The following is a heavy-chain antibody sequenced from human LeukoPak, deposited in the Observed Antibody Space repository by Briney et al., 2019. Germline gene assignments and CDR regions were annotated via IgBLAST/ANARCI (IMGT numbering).Heavy chain of an antibody. D-gene: IGHD3-10*01. CDR1: GFTFTNAW. CDR3: STLWYGA. Sequence: GGSLRLSCAASGFTFTNAWMYWFRQAPGKGLEWVGRIKSKTDGGTSDYAAPVTGRFTISRDDSKSTLYLEMNSLKTEDTGVYYCSTLWYGAWGQGTLVTVSS. V-gene: IGHV3-15*01. J-gene: IGHJ5*02. CDR2: IKSKTDGGTS.